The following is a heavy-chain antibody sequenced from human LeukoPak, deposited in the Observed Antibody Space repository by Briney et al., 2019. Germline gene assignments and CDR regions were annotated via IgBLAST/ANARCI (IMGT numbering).Heavy chain of an antibody. CDR3: AKAIAAPEAFDI. CDR2: ISWDSDNI. Sequence: GGSLRLSCAASGFNFDDSAMHWVRQAPGKGLEWVSGISWDSDNIIYADSVRGRFTISRDNARNSLYLQMNSLRPEDTALYYCAKAIAAPEAFDIWGQGTMVTVSS. CDR1: GFNFDDSA. J-gene: IGHJ3*02. V-gene: IGHV3-9*01. D-gene: IGHD2-15*01.